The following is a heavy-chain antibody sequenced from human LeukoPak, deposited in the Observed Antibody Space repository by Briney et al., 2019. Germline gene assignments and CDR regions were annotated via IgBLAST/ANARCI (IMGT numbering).Heavy chain of an antibody. D-gene: IGHD2-15*01. CDR1: GLSFSNYA. J-gene: IGHJ4*02. V-gene: IGHV3-23*01. Sequence: GGSLRLSCAASGLSFSNYAMTWVRQGPGNGQEWVSGISAGSGSTYYADSVKRRLTTSPDNSTNTQYLQMSSPRAADAAIFLLAVRESPIPYWGQGTLVTVSS. CDR2: ISAGSGST. CDR3: AVRESPIPY.